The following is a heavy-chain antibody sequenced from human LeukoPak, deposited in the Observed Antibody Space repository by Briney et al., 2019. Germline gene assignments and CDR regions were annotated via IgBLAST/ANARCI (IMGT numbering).Heavy chain of an antibody. V-gene: IGHV1-69*05. Sequence: SVKVSCKASGGTFSSYAISWVRQAPGQGLEWMGGIIPIFGTANYAQKFQGRVTITTDESTSTAYMELSSLRSEDTAVYYCAREYYGGNRVNYFDYWGQGTLVTVSS. J-gene: IGHJ4*02. CDR3: AREYYGGNRVNYFDY. CDR2: IIPIFGTA. D-gene: IGHD4-23*01. CDR1: GGTFSSYA.